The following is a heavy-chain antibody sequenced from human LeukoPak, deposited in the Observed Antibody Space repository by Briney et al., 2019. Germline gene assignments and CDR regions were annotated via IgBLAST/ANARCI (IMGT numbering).Heavy chain of an antibody. D-gene: IGHD6-13*01. J-gene: IGHJ4*02. CDR2: INPNSGGT. V-gene: IGHV1-2*02. Sequence: ASVKVSCKASGYTFTGYYVHWVRQAPGQGLEWMGWINPNSGGTNYAQKFQGRVTMTRDTSISTAYMELSRLRSDDTAVYYCARDGEHIAAAGTNLDYWGQGTLVTVSS. CDR1: GYTFTGYY. CDR3: ARDGEHIAAAGTNLDY.